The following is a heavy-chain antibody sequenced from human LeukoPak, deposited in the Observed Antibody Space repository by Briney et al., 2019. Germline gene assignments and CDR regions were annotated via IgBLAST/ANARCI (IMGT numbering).Heavy chain of an antibody. V-gene: IGHV1-46*01. D-gene: IGHD1-26*01. J-gene: IGHJ6*02. Sequence: GSVKVSCKASGYTLTDYYIHWVRQAPGQGLEWMGIINPSSGATNHAQKFQGRVTMTRDTSTSTVYMELSSQRSEDTAVYYCARATNFYYYSGMDVWGQGTTVT. CDR1: GYTLTDYY. CDR3: ARATNFYYYSGMDV. CDR2: INPSSGAT.